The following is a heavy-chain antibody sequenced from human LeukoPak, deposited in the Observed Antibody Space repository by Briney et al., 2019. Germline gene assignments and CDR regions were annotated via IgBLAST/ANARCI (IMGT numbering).Heavy chain of an antibody. Sequence: VGSLRLSCAASGFTFSNYWMNWVRQAPGKGLEWVANINQDGSEKFYVDSVKGRFTISRDNAKNSLYVQMNSLRAEDTAVYYCARDGWGYGSGMLFDYWGQGILVTVSS. D-gene: IGHD3-10*01. CDR3: ARDGWGYGSGMLFDY. J-gene: IGHJ4*02. CDR1: GFTFSNYW. V-gene: IGHV3-7*01. CDR2: INQDGSEK.